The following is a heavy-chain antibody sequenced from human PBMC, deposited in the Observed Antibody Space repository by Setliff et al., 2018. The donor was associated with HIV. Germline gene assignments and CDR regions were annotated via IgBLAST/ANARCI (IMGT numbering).Heavy chain of an antibody. CDR2: IHHSGST. V-gene: IGHV4-34*01. CDR3: ARGTVVGFDS. J-gene: IGHJ4*02. D-gene: IGHD2-15*01. CDR1: GGSISDYY. Sequence: SETLSLTCAVFGGSISDYYWTWIRQSPGKGLEWIGEIHHSGSTNNNPSLKSRVTISLAASKNQFSLKLRSVTVADTAVYFCARGTVVGFDSWGQGTLVTVSS.